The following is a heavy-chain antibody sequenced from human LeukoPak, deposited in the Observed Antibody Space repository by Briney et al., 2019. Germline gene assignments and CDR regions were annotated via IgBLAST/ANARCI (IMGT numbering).Heavy chain of an antibody. J-gene: IGHJ4*02. CDR2: ISWNSGSI. Sequence: GGSLRLSCAASGFTFDDYAMHWVRQAPGKGLERVSGISWNSGSIGYADSVKGRFTISRDNAKNSLYLQMNSLRAEDTALYYCAKDIMGDYGSGSYGFDYWGQGTLVTVSS. CDR1: GFTFDDYA. D-gene: IGHD3-10*01. CDR3: AKDIMGDYGSGSYGFDY. V-gene: IGHV3-9*01.